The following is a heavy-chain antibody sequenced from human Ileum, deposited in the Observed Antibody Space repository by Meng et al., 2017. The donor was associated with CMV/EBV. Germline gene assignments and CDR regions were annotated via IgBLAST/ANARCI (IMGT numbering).Heavy chain of an antibody. CDR3: AIYSIPGT. Sequence: VQPGESGGGVVQPGESLRLSCAASGFPFRANWMYWVRQGPGKGLVWVARINGDGSSTSYADSVKGRFTISRDNAKNTLFLQMNSLRAEDTAVYYCAIYSIPGTWGQGTLVTVSS. V-gene: IGHV3-74*01. D-gene: IGHD4-11*01. J-gene: IGHJ4*02. CDR1: GFPFRANW. CDR2: INGDGSST.